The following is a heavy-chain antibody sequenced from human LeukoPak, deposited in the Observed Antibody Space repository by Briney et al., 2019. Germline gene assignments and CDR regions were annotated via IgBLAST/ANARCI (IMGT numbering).Heavy chain of an antibody. CDR3: AKVVSTGYDNYFDY. Sequence: PGRSLRLSCAASGFTFSNCGMHWVRQAPGKGLEWVALISYDGKNYNYADSVKGRFTISRDNSKNTLYLQMNSLRPEDTAVYYCAKVVSTGYDNYFDYWGQGTLVTVSS. CDR2: ISYDGKNY. V-gene: IGHV3-30*18. CDR1: GFTFSNCG. J-gene: IGHJ4*02. D-gene: IGHD5-12*01.